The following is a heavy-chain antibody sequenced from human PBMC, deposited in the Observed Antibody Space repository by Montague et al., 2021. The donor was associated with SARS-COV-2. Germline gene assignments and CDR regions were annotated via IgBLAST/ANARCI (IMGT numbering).Heavy chain of an antibody. CDR3: ARDRGEYSGSPHYYFDY. CDR2: ISYDGTNK. D-gene: IGHD1-26*01. Sequence: SLRLSCEVSGFTFSSYAFHWVRQAPGKGLDWVAVISYDGTNKYYADSVKGRFTISRDNSKSTLYLQMNSLRPDDSAMYYCARDRGEYSGSPHYYFDYWGQGTLVTVSS. V-gene: IGHV3-30-3*01. CDR1: GFTFSSYA. J-gene: IGHJ4*02.